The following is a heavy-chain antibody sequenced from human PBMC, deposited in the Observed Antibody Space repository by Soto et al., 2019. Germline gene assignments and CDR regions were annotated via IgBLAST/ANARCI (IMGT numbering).Heavy chain of an antibody. CDR1: GFSLTTGRVG. V-gene: IGHV2-5*01. D-gene: IGHD2-15*01. CDR2: IHWNDDN. CDR3: THRLVGSGQGH. J-gene: IGHJ4*02. Sequence: QITLKETGPTLVKPTQTLTLTCTFSGFSLTTGRVGVGWIRQPPGKALEWLAVIHWNDDNHYSPSLKSRLTITKDTSKNQVVLTLTNMDPVDTATYYCTHRLVGSGQGHWGQGTLVTVSS.